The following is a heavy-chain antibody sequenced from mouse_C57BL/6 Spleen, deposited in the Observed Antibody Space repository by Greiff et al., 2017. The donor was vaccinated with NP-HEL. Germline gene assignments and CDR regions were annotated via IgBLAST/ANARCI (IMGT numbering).Heavy chain of an antibody. Sequence: QVQLQQSGPELVKPGASVKISRTASGFSFTGYYIHWVKQRPGQGLEWIGWIYPGSGNTKYNEKFQGKAPLTADTSSSTAYMQLSSLTSEDSAVYYCARGYYGSSYGYIDVWGTGTTVTVSS. CDR3: ARGYYGSSYGYIDV. J-gene: IGHJ1*03. CDR1: GFSFTGYY. V-gene: IGHV1-66*01. CDR2: IYPGSGNT. D-gene: IGHD1-1*01.